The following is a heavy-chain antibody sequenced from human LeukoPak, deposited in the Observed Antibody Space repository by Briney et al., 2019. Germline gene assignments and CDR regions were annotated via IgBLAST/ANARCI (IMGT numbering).Heavy chain of an antibody. D-gene: IGHD6-13*01. CDR1: GYTFTGYY. J-gene: IGHJ6*02. V-gene: IGHV1-2*02. CDR2: INPNSGGT. CDR3: ARDSGRYSSRSTNGMDV. Sequence: ASVKVSCKASGYTFTGYYMHWVRQAPGQGLEWMGWINPNSGGTNYAQKFQGRVTTTRDTSISTAYMELSRLRSDDTAVYYCARDSGRYSSRSTNGMDVRGQGTTVTVSS.